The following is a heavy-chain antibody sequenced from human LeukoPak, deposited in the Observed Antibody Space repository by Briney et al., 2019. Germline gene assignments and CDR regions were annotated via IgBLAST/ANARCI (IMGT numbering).Heavy chain of an antibody. V-gene: IGHV3-23*01. Sequence: PGGSLRLSCAASGFTFSSYAMSWVRQAPGKGLGWVLAISGSGGSTYYADSVKGRFTISRDNSKNTLYLQMNSLRAEDTAVYYCASSGWYKGVAFDIWGQGTMVTVSS. CDR3: ASSGWYKGVAFDI. CDR2: ISGSGGST. CDR1: GFTFSSYA. D-gene: IGHD6-19*01. J-gene: IGHJ3*02.